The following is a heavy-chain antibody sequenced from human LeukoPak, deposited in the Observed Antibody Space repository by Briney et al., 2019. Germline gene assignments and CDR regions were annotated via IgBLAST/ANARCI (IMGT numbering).Heavy chain of an antibody. J-gene: IGHJ4*02. CDR1: GFTFSSYA. CDR3: AKFRGQQLVRSYFGY. D-gene: IGHD6-13*01. Sequence: GGSLRLSCAASGFTFSSYAMSWVRQAPGKGLEWVSAISGSGGSTYYADSVKGRFTISRDNSKNTLYLQMNSLRAEDTAVYYCAKFRGQQLVRSYFGYWGQGTLVTVSS. V-gene: IGHV3-23*01. CDR2: ISGSGGST.